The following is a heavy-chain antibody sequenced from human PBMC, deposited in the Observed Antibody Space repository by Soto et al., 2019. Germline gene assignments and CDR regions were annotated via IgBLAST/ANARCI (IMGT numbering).Heavy chain of an antibody. V-gene: IGHV3-23*01. CDR3: AKVFSPAGGNYFES. Sequence: EVVLMESGGGMVQPGGSLRLSCGASGFSFRNYAMNWVRQAPGKGLEWVSAISNSFSDGNTHYADSVKGRFTISRDNDQNTAFLEMNRLRAHYTVAYYRAKVFSPAGGNYFESLGQGTPVTVSS. CDR1: GFSFRNYA. J-gene: IGHJ4*02. CDR2: ISNSFSDGNT.